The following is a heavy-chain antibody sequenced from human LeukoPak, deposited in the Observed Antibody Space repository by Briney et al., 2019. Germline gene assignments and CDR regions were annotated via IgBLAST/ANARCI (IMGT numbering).Heavy chain of an antibody. D-gene: IGHD5-12*01. Sequence: GESLKVSCKASGYTFTGYYMHWVRQAPGQGLEWMGWINPNSGGTNYAQKFQGRVTMTRDTSISTAYMELSRLRSDDTAVYYCARWGWVATTPFYYYYYMDVWGKGTTVTVSS. V-gene: IGHV1-2*02. CDR2: INPNSGGT. CDR1: GYTFTGYY. CDR3: ARWGWVATTPFYYYYYMDV. J-gene: IGHJ6*03.